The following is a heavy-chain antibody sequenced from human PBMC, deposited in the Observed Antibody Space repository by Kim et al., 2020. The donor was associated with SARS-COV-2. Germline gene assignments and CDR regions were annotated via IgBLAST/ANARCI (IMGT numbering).Heavy chain of an antibody. V-gene: IGHV4-59*13. J-gene: IGHJ4*02. D-gene: IGHD3-10*01. Sequence: SETLSLTCTVSGGSISSYYWSWIRQPPGKGLEWIGYIYYSGSTNYNPSLKSRVTISVDTSKNQFSLKLSSVTAADTAVYYCARGGGSELLWFGELSGFDYWGQGTLVTVSS. CDR3: ARGGGSELLWFGELSGFDY. CDR2: IYYSGST. CDR1: GGSISSYY.